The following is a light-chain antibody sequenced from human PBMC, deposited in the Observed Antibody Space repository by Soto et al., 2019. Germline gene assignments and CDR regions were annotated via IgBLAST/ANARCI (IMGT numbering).Light chain of an antibody. CDR1: QNVGRN. V-gene: IGKV3-15*01. Sequence: EIVMTQSPSTLSVFPGERAALSCRASQNVGRNVAWYQQKVGQSPRLLIYGASTRATGIPARFSGTGSGTEFTLTVSSLQSEDFAVYYCQQYNLWTPGTFGQGTKVDIK. CDR2: GAS. CDR3: QQYNLWTPGT. J-gene: IGKJ1*01.